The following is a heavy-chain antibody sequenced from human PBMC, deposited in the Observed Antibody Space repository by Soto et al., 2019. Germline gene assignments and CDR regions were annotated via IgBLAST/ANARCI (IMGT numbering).Heavy chain of an antibody. Sequence: SETLSPTCAVSGGSISSGGYSWSWIRQPRGKCLEWIGYIYHSGSTYYNPSLKSRVTISVDRSKNQFSLKLSSVTAADTAVYYCSRVPGPWGQGTLVTVSS. CDR2: IYHSGST. V-gene: IGHV4-30-2*01. CDR3: SRVPGP. J-gene: IGHJ5*02. CDR1: GGSISSGGYS.